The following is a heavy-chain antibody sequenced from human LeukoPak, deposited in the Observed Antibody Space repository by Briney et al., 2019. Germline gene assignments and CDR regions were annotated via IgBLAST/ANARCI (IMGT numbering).Heavy chain of an antibody. V-gene: IGHV3-21*01. CDR1: GFTFSSYS. Sequence: GGSLRLSCAASGFTFSSYSVNWVRLARGKGLEWVSYISSSSSYIHYADSVKGRFTISRDNAKNSLYLQMNSLRAEDTAVYYCARDRIEMARAYDSWGQGTLVTVSS. J-gene: IGHJ4*02. D-gene: IGHD5-24*01. CDR3: ARDRIEMARAYDS. CDR2: ISSSSSYI.